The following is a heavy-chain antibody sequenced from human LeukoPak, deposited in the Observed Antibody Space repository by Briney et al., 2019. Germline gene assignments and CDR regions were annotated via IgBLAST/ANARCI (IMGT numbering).Heavy chain of an antibody. V-gene: IGHV4-61*02. J-gene: IGHJ4*02. CDR2: IYTSGST. CDR3: ARWGGYMTTVTTKVVFDY. Sequence: SETLSLTCTVSGGSISSGSYYWSWIRQPAGKGLEWIGRIYTSGSTNYNPSLKSRVTISVDRSKNQFSLKLSSVTAADTAVYYCARWGGYMTTVTTKVVFDYWGQGTLVTVSS. D-gene: IGHD4-11*01. CDR1: GGSISSGSYY.